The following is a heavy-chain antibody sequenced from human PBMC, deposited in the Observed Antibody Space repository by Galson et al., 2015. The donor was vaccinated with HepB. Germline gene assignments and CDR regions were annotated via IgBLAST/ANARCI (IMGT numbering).Heavy chain of an antibody. V-gene: IGHV1-18*01. J-gene: IGHJ5*02. CDR2: ISAYNGNT. Sequence: SVKVSCKASGYTFTSYGISWVRQAPGQGLEWMGWISAYNGNTNYAQKLQGRVTMTTDTSTSTAYMELRSLRSDDTAVYYCAMGGYYDSSGYYYVGWFDPWGQGTLVTVSS. CDR1: GYTFTSYG. D-gene: IGHD3-22*01. CDR3: AMGGYYDSSGYYYVGWFDP.